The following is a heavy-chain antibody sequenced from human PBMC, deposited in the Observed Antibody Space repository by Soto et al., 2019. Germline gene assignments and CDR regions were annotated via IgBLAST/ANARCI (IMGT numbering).Heavy chain of an antibody. CDR3: ARDRPTDYGGNSGHFDY. Sequence: ASVKVSCKACGCTFSSYAISWVRQAPGQGLEWMGGIIPIFGTANYAQKFQGRVTITADESTSTAYMELSSLRSEDTAVYYCARDRPTDYGGNSGHFDYWGQGTLVTVSS. CDR2: IIPIFGTA. D-gene: IGHD4-17*01. V-gene: IGHV1-69*13. J-gene: IGHJ4*02. CDR1: GCTFSSYA.